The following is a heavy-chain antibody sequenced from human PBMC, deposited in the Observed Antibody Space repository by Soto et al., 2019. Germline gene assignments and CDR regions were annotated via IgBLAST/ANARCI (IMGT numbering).Heavy chain of an antibody. Sequence: QLVESGGGVVQSGTSLRLSCAASGFTFSSYGMHWVRQAPGKGLEWVAVISDDGNRKYSADSVKGRFTISRDNSRNTLYLQMNSLRAEDTAVYYCAKGLVDYSSSALQKNYFDYWGQGTLVPVSS. J-gene: IGHJ4*02. CDR1: GFTFSSYG. D-gene: IGHD6-6*01. CDR2: ISDDGNRK. V-gene: IGHV3-30*18. CDR3: AKGLVDYSSSALQKNYFDY.